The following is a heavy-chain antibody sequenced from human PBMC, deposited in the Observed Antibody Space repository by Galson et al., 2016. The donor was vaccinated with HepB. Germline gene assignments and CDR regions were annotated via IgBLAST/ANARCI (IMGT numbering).Heavy chain of an antibody. Sequence: TLSLTCTVSGGSISSGGYYSTWIRQLPGKGLEWIGYIYYSGNTYYNPSLESRVTISVDMSKNQFSLNLSSVTAADTAVYYCAMRREGSSWPFDFWGQGTLVTVSS. CDR2: IYYSGNT. CDR1: GGSISSGGYY. D-gene: IGHD6-13*01. V-gene: IGHV4-31*03. J-gene: IGHJ4*02. CDR3: AMRREGSSWPFDF.